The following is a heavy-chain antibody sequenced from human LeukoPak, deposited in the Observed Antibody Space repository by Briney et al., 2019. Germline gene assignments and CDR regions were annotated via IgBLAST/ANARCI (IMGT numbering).Heavy chain of an antibody. CDR1: GGSFSGYY. Sequence: PSETLSLTCAVYGGSFSGYYWSWIRQPPGKGLEWIGEINHSGSTNYNPSLKSRVTISVDTSKNQFSLKLSSVTAADTAVYYCARQDIVVVVAAQYYYYYMDVWSRGTTVTISS. J-gene: IGHJ6*03. CDR2: INHSGST. D-gene: IGHD2-15*01. V-gene: IGHV4-34*01. CDR3: ARQDIVVVVAAQYYYYYMDV.